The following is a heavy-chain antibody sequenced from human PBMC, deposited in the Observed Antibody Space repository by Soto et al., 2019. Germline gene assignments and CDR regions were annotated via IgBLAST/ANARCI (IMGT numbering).Heavy chain of an antibody. CDR3: ARDDSSSWYGTY. D-gene: IGHD6-13*01. V-gene: IGHV1-69*13. CDR2: IIPIFGTA. Sequence: PVKVSCKVSGGTFSSYAISRVRQAPGQGLEWMGGIIPIFGTANYAQKFQGRVTITADESTSTAYMELSSLRSEDTAVYYCARDDSSSWYGTYWGQGTLVTVSS. J-gene: IGHJ4*02. CDR1: GGTFSSYA.